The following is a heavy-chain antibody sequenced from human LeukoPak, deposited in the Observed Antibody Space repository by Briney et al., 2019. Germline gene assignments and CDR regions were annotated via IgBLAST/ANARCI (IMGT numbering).Heavy chain of an antibody. V-gene: IGHV3-7*01. D-gene: IGHD5-18*01. CDR1: GFTFSNYW. Sequence: GGSLRLSCAASGFTFSNYWMNWVRQAPGKGLEWVANIKQDGSETYYVDSVKGRFTISRDNAKNSLYLQMNSLRDEDTAVYYCARGSGYSYGFTGRERTKSRLDYWGQGTLVTVSS. J-gene: IGHJ4*02. CDR3: ARGSGYSYGFTGRERTKSRLDY. CDR2: IKQDGSET.